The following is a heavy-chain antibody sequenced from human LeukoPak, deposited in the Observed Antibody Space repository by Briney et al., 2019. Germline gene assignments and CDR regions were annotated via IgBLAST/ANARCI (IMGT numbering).Heavy chain of an antibody. CDR2: ISSSSSYI. V-gene: IGHV3-21*01. J-gene: IGHJ4*02. D-gene: IGHD3-22*01. Sequence: PGGSLRLSCAASGFTFSSYSMNWVRQAPGKGLEWVSSISSSSSYIYYADSVKGRFTISRDNAKNSLYLQMNSLRAEDTAVYYCARDPRGDYYDSSGYPYYFDYWGQGTLVTVSS. CDR1: GFTFSSYS. CDR3: ARDPRGDYYDSSGYPYYFDY.